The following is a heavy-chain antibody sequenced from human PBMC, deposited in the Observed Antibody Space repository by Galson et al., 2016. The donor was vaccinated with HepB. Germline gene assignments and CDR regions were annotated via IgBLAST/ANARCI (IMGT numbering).Heavy chain of an antibody. CDR3: ARASIIPGARMIFDP. D-gene: IGHD2-2*01. CDR1: GASISDSNW. J-gene: IGHJ5*02. CDR2: IYHTGTS. V-gene: IGHV4-4*02. Sequence: SETLSLTCAVSGASISDSNWWTWVRQVPGKGLEWIGEIYHTGTSNNNPFLSSRFTLSVDKSRNQFSLNVNSVTAADTAVYYCARASIIPGARMIFDPWGQGTLVTVSS.